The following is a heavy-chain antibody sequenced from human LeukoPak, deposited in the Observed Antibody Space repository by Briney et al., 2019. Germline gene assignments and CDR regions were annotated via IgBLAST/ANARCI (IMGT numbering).Heavy chain of an antibody. Sequence: SETLSLTCTVSGGSISSYYWTWIRQPPGKGLEWIGYIYYNGNIAYNPSLKSRVTISLDTSKSQFSLKLSSVTAADTAVYYCARMFSSGETNSNDYWGQGTLVTVSS. CDR1: GGSISSYY. D-gene: IGHD3-10*01. J-gene: IGHJ4*02. CDR2: IYYNGNI. CDR3: ARMFSSGETNSNDY. V-gene: IGHV4-59*12.